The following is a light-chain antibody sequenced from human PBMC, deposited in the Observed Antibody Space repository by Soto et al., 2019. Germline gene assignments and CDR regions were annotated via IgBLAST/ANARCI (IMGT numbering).Light chain of an antibody. CDR3: QQYGDSLSST. J-gene: IGKJ1*01. CDR1: RSVYDNH. V-gene: IGKV3-20*01. Sequence: EIVLTQSPATLSLSPGERATLSCRASRSVYDNHVASYQQRSGQPPKLLLYGTSTRASGIPDRSSGSACGTDFTLTISRREPEDFAVYFCQQYGDSLSSTFGPGTKVEI. CDR2: GTS.